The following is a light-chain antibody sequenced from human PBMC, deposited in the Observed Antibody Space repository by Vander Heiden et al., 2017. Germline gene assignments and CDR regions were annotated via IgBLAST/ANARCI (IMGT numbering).Light chain of an antibody. CDR1: QGISSY. CDR2: AAA. CDR3: QQYYSYPPLS. V-gene: IGKV1-8*01. J-gene: IGKJ4*01. Sequence: AIRITQAQSSLSASTGDRVTIPCRASQGISSYLAWYQQKPGNAPKLLIYAAATLQSGVPSRLSGSRAGADFTLTISCLQSEDFPTDYCQQYYSYPPLSFGGGTKVEIK.